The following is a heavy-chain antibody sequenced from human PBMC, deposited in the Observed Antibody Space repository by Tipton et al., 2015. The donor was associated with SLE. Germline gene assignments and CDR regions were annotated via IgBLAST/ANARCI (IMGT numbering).Heavy chain of an antibody. V-gene: IGHV4-39*07. CDR1: GGSVLSGPNS. D-gene: IGHD3-16*02. Sequence: TLSLTCSVSGGSVLSGPNSWGWIRQSPRTGLERIGLIYYSGTTFYNPSLRSRVSISLDTSKNQFSLQLTSVTAADTAFYFCASPGGIVGFDSWGPGRLVTVSS. CDR2: IYYSGTT. J-gene: IGHJ4*02. CDR3: ASPGGIVGFDS.